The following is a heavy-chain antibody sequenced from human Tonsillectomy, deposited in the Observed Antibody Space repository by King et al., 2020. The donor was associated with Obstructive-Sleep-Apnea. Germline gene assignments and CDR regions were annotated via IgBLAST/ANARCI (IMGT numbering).Heavy chain of an antibody. CDR1: GGSISSSSYY. CDR2: IYYSGST. Sequence: LQLQESGPGLVKPSETLSLTCTVSGGSISSSSYYLGWIRQPPGKGLEWIGSIYYSGSTYYNPSLKSRVTISVDTSKNQFSLKLSSWTAADTAVYYCARLDYGSGVNLDYWGQGTLVTVSS. V-gene: IGHV4-39*01. J-gene: IGHJ4*02. CDR3: ARLDYGSGVNLDY. D-gene: IGHD3-10*01.